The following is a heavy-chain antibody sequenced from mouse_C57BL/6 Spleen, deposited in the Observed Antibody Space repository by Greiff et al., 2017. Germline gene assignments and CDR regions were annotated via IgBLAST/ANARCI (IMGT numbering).Heavy chain of an antibody. CDR3: ARGGGLYYFDY. V-gene: IGHV1-80*01. J-gene: IGHJ2*01. Sequence: LQQSGASVKISCKASGYAFSSYWMNWVKQRPGKGLEWIGQIYPGDGDTNYNGKFKGKATLTADKSSSTAYMQLSSLTSEDSAVYFCARGGGLYYFDYWGQGTTLTVSS. CDR2: IYPGDGDT. CDR1: GYAFSSYW.